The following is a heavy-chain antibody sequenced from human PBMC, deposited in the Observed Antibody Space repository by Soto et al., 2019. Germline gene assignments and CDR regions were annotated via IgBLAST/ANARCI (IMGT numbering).Heavy chain of an antibody. D-gene: IGHD1-26*01. CDR3: ARGGGFLGY. V-gene: IGHV4-30-2*01. J-gene: IGHJ4*02. CDR2: IYHSGST. Sequence: SETLSLTCALCGGSISSGGYSWSWIRQPPGKGLEWIGYIYHSGSTYYNPSLKSRVTISVDRSKNQFSLKLSSVTAADRAVDYCARGGGFLGYWGQGTLVTVPS. CDR1: GGSISSGGYS.